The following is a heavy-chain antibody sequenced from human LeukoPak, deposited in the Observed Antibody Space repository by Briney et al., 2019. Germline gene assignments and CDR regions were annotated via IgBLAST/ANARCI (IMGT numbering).Heavy chain of an antibody. CDR3: AESPEGVRNY. Sequence: GGSLRLSCVPSGFTFSSYVMSWVRQAPGKGLEWVSAISGSGGSTYYADSVKGRFTISRDNSKNTLYMQMNSLRAEDTAVYYCAESPEGVRNYWGQGTLVTVSS. J-gene: IGHJ4*02. CDR1: GFTFSSYV. V-gene: IGHV3-23*01. CDR2: ISGSGGST. D-gene: IGHD2-2*01.